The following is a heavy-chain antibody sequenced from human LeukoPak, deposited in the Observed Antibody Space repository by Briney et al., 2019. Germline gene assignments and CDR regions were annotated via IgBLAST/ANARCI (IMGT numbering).Heavy chain of an antibody. Sequence: PGGSLRLSCAASGFTFSNYAMNWVRQAPGKGLEWVSVISGGGTTTIYADSVKGRFTISRDNSKSTLYLQMNSLRAEDTAVYHCAKSNVVSLAGTNWFDPWGQGTLVTVSS. CDR2: ISGGGTTT. V-gene: IGHV3-23*01. D-gene: IGHD1-7*01. CDR3: AKSNVVSLAGTNWFDP. J-gene: IGHJ5*02. CDR1: GFTFSNYA.